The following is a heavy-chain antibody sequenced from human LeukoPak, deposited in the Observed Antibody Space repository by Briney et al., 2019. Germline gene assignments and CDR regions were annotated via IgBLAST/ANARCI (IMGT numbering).Heavy chain of an antibody. CDR1: GFTFSRYG. J-gene: IGHJ4*02. D-gene: IGHD6-19*01. CDR3: AKSQGFSYSSVRADS. Sequence: GGSLRLSCAASGFTFSRYGMHWVRQAPGKGLEWVAVISYDGGNKYYADSVKGRFTISRDNSKSTLYLQMNSLRAEDTAVYYCAKSQGFSYSSVRADSWGQGTLVTVSS. V-gene: IGHV3-30*18. CDR2: ISYDGGNK.